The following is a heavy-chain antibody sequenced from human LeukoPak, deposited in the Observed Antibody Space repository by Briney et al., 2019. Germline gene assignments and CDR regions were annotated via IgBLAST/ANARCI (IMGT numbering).Heavy chain of an antibody. V-gene: IGHV3-74*01. CDR1: GFTFSTSW. CDR2: INSDGSAT. CDR3: GRGLYGGYSDY. D-gene: IGHD4/OR15-4a*01. Sequence: PGGSLRLSCAASGFTFSTSWMHWVRQAPGKGLVWVSRINSDGSATNYADSVKGRFTISRDNATNTLYLQMNSLRAEDTAVYYCGRGLYGGYSDYWGQGTLVTVSS. J-gene: IGHJ4*02.